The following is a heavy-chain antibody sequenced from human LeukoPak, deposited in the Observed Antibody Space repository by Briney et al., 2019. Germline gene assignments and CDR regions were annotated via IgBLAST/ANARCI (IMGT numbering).Heavy chain of an antibody. J-gene: IGHJ5*02. CDR1: GFTFTSSW. D-gene: IGHD3-10*01. CDR2: TRNKASSYTT. V-gene: IGHV3-72*01. Sequence: GGSLRLSCAASGFTFTSSWMSWVRQTPGKGLEWVGRTRNKASSYTTEYAASVKGRFTIARDDSKNSLYLQMNSLETEDTAVYYCVRGVNDGSGKSYSWFDPWGQGTLVTVSS. CDR3: VRGVNDGSGKSYSWFDP.